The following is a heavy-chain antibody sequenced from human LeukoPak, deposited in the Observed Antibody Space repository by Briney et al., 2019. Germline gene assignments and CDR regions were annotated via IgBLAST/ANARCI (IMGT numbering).Heavy chain of an antibody. J-gene: IGHJ1*01. V-gene: IGHV3-49*04. CDR2: IRSKGYGETI. D-gene: IGHD3-3*01. Sequence: GGSLRLSCITSGFTFGDYAMNWVRQAPGKGLEWAGFIRSKGYGETIEYAASVKGRFTISRDDSKSIAYLQMNSLKTEDTAVYYCTRGAYYDFWSGYLFQHWGQGTLVTVSS. CDR1: GFTFGDYA. CDR3: TRGAYYDFWSGYLFQH.